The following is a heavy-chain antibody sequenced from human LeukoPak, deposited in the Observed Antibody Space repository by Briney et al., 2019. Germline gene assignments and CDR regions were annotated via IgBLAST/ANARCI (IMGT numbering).Heavy chain of an antibody. J-gene: IGHJ6*03. CDR3: ARQSPAGSGGYYYYMDV. V-gene: IGHV5-51*01. Sequence: GESLKISCKASGYSFTNYWIPWVRQMPGKGLEWMGILYPGDSDARYSPSFQGQVTISADKSISTAYLQWSSLKASDSAIYYCARQSPAGSGGYYYYMDVWAKGTTVTVS. CDR1: GYSFTNYW. D-gene: IGHD3-10*01. CDR2: LYPGDSDA.